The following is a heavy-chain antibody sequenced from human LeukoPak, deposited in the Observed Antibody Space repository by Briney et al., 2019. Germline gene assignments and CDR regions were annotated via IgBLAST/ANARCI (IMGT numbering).Heavy chain of an antibody. J-gene: IGHJ4*02. CDR3: ARDSDSSGYYPDY. V-gene: IGHV1-8*02. Sequence: GASVKVSCKASGYTFTGYYMHWVRQAPGQGLEWMGWMNPNSGNTGYAQKFQGRVTMTRNTSISTAYMELSSLRSEDTAVYYCARDSDSSGYYPDYWGQGTLVTVSS. CDR1: GYTFTGYY. D-gene: IGHD3-22*01. CDR2: MNPNSGNT.